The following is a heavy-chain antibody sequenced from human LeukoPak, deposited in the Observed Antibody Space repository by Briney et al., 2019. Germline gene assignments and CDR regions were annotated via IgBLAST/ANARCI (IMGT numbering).Heavy chain of an antibody. J-gene: IGHJ5*02. CDR2: IYYSGST. D-gene: IGHD4-17*01. CDR1: GGSFSSYY. Sequence: SETLSLTCAVYGGSFSSYYWSWIRQPPGKGLEWIGYIYYSGSTNYNPSLKSRVTISVDTSKNQFSLKLSSVTAADTAVYYCARGNGDYSMSVWFDPWGQGTLVTVSS. V-gene: IGHV4-59*01. CDR3: ARGNGDYSMSVWFDP.